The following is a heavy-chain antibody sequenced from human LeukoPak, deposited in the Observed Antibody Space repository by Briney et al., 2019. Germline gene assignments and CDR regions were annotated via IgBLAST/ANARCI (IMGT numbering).Heavy chain of an antibody. CDR3: ARGRRVTTFFRASTHPHYFDY. CDR1: GGSFSGYY. D-gene: IGHD4-17*01. V-gene: IGHV4-34*01. J-gene: IGHJ4*02. Sequence: SETLSLTCAVYGGSFSGYYWSWICQPPGKGLEWIGEINHSGSTNYNPSLRSRVTISVDTSKNQFSLKLSSVTAADTAVYYCARGRRVTTFFRASTHPHYFDYWGQGTLVTVSS. CDR2: INHSGST.